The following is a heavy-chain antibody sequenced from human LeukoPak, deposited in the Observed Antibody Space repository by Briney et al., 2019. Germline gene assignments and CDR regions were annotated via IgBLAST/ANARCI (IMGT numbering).Heavy chain of an antibody. Sequence: TGGSLRLSCQASGFTFSDYAMSWVRQAPGKGLEWGSSINPDGGSFFADSVKGRFTISRDDSRSVVYLQMNTLSAEDTAVYYCARSGVATCHYWGQGILVTVSS. V-gene: IGHV3-23*01. CDR3: ARSGVATCHY. D-gene: IGHD3-10*01. CDR1: GFTFSDYA. CDR2: INPDGGS. J-gene: IGHJ4*02.